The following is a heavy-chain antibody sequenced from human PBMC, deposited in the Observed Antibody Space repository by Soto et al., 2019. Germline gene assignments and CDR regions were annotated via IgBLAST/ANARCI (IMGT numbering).Heavy chain of an antibody. Sequence: QVQLQESGPGLVKPSETLSLTCTVSGGSISSYYWSWIRQPPGKGLEWIGYIYYSGSTNYNPSLTGRVAISVDTSKNQFSLKLSSVTAADTAVYYCARLDYDILTGPLHFDYWGQGTLVTVSS. CDR3: ARLDYDILTGPLHFDY. CDR1: GGSISSYY. D-gene: IGHD3-9*01. J-gene: IGHJ4*02. CDR2: IYYSGST. V-gene: IGHV4-59*08.